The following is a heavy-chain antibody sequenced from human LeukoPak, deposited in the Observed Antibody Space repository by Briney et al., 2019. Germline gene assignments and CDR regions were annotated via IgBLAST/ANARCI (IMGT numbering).Heavy chain of an antibody. CDR2: IYSGGST. Sequence: GGSLRLSRAASGFTVSSNYMSWVRQAPGKGLEWVSVIYSGGSTYYADSVKGRFTISRDNSKNTLYLQMNSLRAEDTAVYYCARGGGYQLPRFDPWGQGTLVTVSS. D-gene: IGHD2-2*01. CDR3: ARGGGYQLPRFDP. V-gene: IGHV3-53*01. J-gene: IGHJ5*02. CDR1: GFTVSSNY.